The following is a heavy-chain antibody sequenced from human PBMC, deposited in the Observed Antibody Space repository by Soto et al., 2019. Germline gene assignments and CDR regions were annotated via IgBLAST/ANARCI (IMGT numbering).Heavy chain of an antibody. CDR3: ARRKQWLAYYYYMDV. J-gene: IGHJ6*03. CDR2: IWYDGSNK. V-gene: IGHV3-33*01. CDR1: GFTFSSYG. Sequence: PGGSLRLSCAASGFTFSSYGMHWVRQAPGKGLEWVAVIWYDGSNKYYADSVKGRFTISRDNSKNTLYLQMNSLRAEDTAVYYCARRKQWLAYYYYMDVWGKGTTVTVSS. D-gene: IGHD6-19*01.